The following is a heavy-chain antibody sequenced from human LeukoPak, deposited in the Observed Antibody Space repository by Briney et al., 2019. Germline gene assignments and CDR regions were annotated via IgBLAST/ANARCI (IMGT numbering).Heavy chain of an antibody. J-gene: IGHJ4*02. V-gene: IGHV1-69*04. D-gene: IGHD2-15*01. CDR2: IIPILGIA. CDR3: ARDGEYCSGGSCYNY. CDR1: GGTFSSYA. Sequence: SVKVSCKASGGTFSSYAISWVRQAPGQGLEWMGRIIPILGIANYAQKFQGRVTITADKSTSTAYMELSSLRSEDTAVYYCARDGEYCSGGSCYNYWGQGTLVTVSS.